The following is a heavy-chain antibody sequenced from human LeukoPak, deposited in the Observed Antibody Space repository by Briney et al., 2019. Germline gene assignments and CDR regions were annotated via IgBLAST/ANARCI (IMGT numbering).Heavy chain of an antibody. CDR2: ITSGFTP. CDR1: GLTFSNYA. Sequence: PGGSLRLSCAGSGLTFSNYAMSWFRQAPGKGLEWVSGITSGFTPLYADYVKGRVTISRDNSKSTFHLQMNSLRAEDTAVYYCAKDYSDSRVGDVFLEYWGQGTLVTVSS. D-gene: IGHD1-26*01. V-gene: IGHV3-23*01. J-gene: IGHJ4*02. CDR3: AKDYSDSRVGDVFLEY.